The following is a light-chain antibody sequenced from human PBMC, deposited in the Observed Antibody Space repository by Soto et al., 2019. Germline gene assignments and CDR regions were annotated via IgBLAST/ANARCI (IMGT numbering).Light chain of an antibody. CDR3: QQSYSTPRT. Sequence: DIQMTQSPSSLSASVGDRVTITCRASQTISTFVNWYQQKPGKAPNLLIHAASSLQSGVPSRFSGGGSGTDFTLTISSLQPEDFATYYCQQSYSTPRTFGQGTKVEVQ. CDR1: QTISTF. CDR2: AAS. V-gene: IGKV1-39*01. J-gene: IGKJ1*01.